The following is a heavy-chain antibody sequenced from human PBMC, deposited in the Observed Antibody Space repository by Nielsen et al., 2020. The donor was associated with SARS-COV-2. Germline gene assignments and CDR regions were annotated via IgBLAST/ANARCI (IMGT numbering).Heavy chain of an antibody. J-gene: IGHJ6*03. D-gene: IGHD2-2*01. V-gene: IGHV1-18*04. CDR2: ISAYNGNT. CDR3: ARLGYCSSTSCYHYYYYYMDV. Sequence: ASVKVSCKASGYTFTSYGISWVRQAPGQGLEWMGWISAYNGNTNYAQKLQGRVTVTTDTSTSTAYMELRSLRSDDTAVFYCARLGYCSSTSCYHYYYYYMDVWGKGTTVTVSS. CDR1: GYTFTSYG.